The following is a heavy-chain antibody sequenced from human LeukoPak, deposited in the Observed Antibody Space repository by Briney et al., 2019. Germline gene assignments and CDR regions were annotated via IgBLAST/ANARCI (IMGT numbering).Heavy chain of an antibody. D-gene: IGHD3-10*01. CDR2: IHHSGST. J-gene: IGHJ6*03. CDR1: GGSFSGYY. Sequence: SETLSLTCAVYGGSFSGYYWSWIRQPPGKGLEWIGEIHHSGSTNYNPSLKSRVTMSVDKSKNQFSLNLSSVTAADTAVYYCARIRGFGADYYYYYMDVWGKGTTVTVSS. V-gene: IGHV4-34*01. CDR3: ARIRGFGADYYYYYMDV.